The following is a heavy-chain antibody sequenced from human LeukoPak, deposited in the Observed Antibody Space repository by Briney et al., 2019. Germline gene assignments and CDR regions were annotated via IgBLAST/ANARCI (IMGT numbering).Heavy chain of an antibody. Sequence: GGSLRLSCAASGFTFSSYGMHWVRQAPGKGLEWVAFIRYDGGNKYYADSVKGRFIISRDNSKNTLYLQMNSLRAEDTAVYYCAKDHGTIFGVANPGYFDYWGQGTLVTVSS. CDR1: GFTFSSYG. CDR2: IRYDGGNK. D-gene: IGHD3-3*01. CDR3: AKDHGTIFGVANPGYFDY. V-gene: IGHV3-30*02. J-gene: IGHJ4*02.